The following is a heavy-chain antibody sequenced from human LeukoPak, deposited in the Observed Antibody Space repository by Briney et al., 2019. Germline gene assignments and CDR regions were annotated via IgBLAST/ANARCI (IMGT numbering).Heavy chain of an antibody. V-gene: IGHV4-4*08. D-gene: IGHD1-26*01. J-gene: IGHJ4*02. CDR3: WRRVPGPRVGDHVAYSFDL. Sequence: PSETLSLTCKVSGDSISRSYWSWIRQPPGRGLEWLGYIYNSGCTNYNASLKSRPTISVGTSTNQLSLSLTSGRTADTAVFYCWRRVPGPRVGDHVAYSFDLWGQGTLVTVSS. CDR2: IYNSGCT. CDR1: GDSISRSY.